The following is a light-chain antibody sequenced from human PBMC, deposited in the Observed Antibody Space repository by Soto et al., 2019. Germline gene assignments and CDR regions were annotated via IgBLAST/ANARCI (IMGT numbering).Light chain of an antibody. CDR1: QGINNY. V-gene: IGKV1-9*01. J-gene: IGKJ4*01. Sequence: DIQLTQSPSFLSASVGDRVTITCRASQGINNYLAWYQQRPGTAPKLLIYAASTLQSGIPSRFSGSGSGTDFTLTISSLQPEDFATYYCHQFSRYPLTFGGGTKVEIK. CDR2: AAS. CDR3: HQFSRYPLT.